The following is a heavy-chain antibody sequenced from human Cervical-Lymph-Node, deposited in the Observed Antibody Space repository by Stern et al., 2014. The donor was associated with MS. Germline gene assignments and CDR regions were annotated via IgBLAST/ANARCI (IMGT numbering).Heavy chain of an antibody. D-gene: IGHD6-13*01. CDR2: NSAYNGNT. CDR3: ARDRPIAAAGCDY. CDR1: GYTFTSSG. J-gene: IGHJ4*02. V-gene: IGHV1-18*01. Sequence: VQLEESGAEVKKPGASVKVSCNASGYTFTSSGISWERHAPGQGLEWMGWNSAYNGNTNYAQKLQGRVTMTTDTSTSTAYMELRSLRSDDTAVYYCARDRPIAAAGCDYWGQGTLVTVSS.